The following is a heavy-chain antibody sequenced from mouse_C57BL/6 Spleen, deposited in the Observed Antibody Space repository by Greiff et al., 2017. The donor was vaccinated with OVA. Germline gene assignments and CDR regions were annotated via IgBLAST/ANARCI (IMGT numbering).Heavy chain of an antibody. J-gene: IGHJ4*01. CDR3: ARPGGHLAMDY. CDR2: ISNGGGST. V-gene: IGHV5-12*01. CDR1: GFTFSDYY. Sequence: DVQLVESGGGLVQPGGSLKLSCAASGFTFSDYYMYWVRQTPEKRLEWVAYISNGGGSTYYPDTVKGRFTISRDNAKNTLYLQMSRLKSEDTAMYYCARPGGHLAMDYWGQGTSVTVSS.